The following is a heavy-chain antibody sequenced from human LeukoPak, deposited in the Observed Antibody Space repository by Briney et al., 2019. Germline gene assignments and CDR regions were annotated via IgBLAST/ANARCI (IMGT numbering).Heavy chain of an antibody. D-gene: IGHD3-3*01. Sequence: GGSLRLSCAASGFTFSSYSMNWVRQAPGKGLEWVSYISSSSSTIYYADSVKGRFTISRDNAKNSLYLQMNSLRSEDTAVYYCARVWGGYPSTDAFDIWGQGTMVTVSS. V-gene: IGHV3-48*01. CDR1: GFTFSSYS. CDR3: ARVWGGYPSTDAFDI. J-gene: IGHJ3*02. CDR2: ISSSSSTI.